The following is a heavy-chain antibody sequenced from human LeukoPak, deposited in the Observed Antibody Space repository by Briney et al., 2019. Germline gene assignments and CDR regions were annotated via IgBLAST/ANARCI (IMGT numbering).Heavy chain of an antibody. Sequence: MASETLSLTCTVSGGSISSGDYYWSWIRQPPGKGLEWIEYIYYSGSTYYNPSLKSRVTISVDTSKNQFSLKLSSVTAADTAVYYCAREYCSSTSCYAFDYWGQGTLVTVSS. CDR2: IYYSGST. J-gene: IGHJ4*02. CDR1: GGSISSGDYY. CDR3: AREYCSSTSCYAFDY. D-gene: IGHD2-2*01. V-gene: IGHV4-30-4*01.